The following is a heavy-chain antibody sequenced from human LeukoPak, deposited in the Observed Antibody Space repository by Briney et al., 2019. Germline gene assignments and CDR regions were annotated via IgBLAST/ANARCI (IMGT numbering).Heavy chain of an antibody. J-gene: IGHJ4*01. D-gene: IGHD3-10*01. Sequence: GGSLRLSCAPSGFTFSSYSMSWVRQAPGKGLEWVSSISSSSSYIYYADSVKGRFTISRDYAKNLLYLQMNSLRIEDTAVYYCARDHGIPGSGSYRFDYWGHGTLVTVSS. CDR2: ISSSSSYI. V-gene: IGHV3-21*06. CDR1: GFTFSSYS. CDR3: ARDHGIPGSGSYRFDY.